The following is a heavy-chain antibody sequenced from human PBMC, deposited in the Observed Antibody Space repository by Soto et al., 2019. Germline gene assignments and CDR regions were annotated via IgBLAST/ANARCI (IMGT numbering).Heavy chain of an antibody. V-gene: IGHV1-2*04. CDR3: ARGGLEARWYYFDY. D-gene: IGHD1-1*01. CDR2: INPNSGGT. J-gene: IGHJ4*02. Sequence: GASVEVSCKXSGYTFTGYYMHWVRQAPGQGLEWMGWINPNSGGTNYAQKFQGWVTMTRDTSISTAYMELSRLRSDDTAVYYCARGGLEARWYYFDYWGQGTLVTVSS. CDR1: GYTFTGYY.